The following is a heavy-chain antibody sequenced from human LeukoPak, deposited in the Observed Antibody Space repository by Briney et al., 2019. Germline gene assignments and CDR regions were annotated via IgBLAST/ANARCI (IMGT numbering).Heavy chain of an antibody. Sequence: GASVKVSCKASGYIFSNFGINWVRQAPGQGLEWMGWISGYNGYTKYAQELQGRVTMTTDTSTSTAYMELSSLRSEDTAVYYCARVPARLRYFDWLSHWFDPWGQGTLVTVSS. CDR1: GYIFSNFG. CDR2: ISGYNGYT. J-gene: IGHJ5*02. D-gene: IGHD3-9*01. V-gene: IGHV1-18*01. CDR3: ARVPARLRYFDWLSHWFDP.